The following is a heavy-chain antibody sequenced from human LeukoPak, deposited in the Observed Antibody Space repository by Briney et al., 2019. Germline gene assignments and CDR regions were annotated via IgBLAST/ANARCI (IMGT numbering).Heavy chain of an antibody. CDR2: IYSSGNT. D-gene: IGHD6-13*01. V-gene: IGHV4-61*02. CDR1: GGSISSDTYF. CDR3: ARSGSSWYYFDY. J-gene: IGHJ4*02. Sequence: SETLSLTCTVSGGSISSDTYFWSWIRQPAGKGLEWIGRIYSSGNTNYNPSLRSRITMSVDTSKNQFSLKLSSVTAADTAVYYCARSGSSWYYFDYWGQGTLVTVSS.